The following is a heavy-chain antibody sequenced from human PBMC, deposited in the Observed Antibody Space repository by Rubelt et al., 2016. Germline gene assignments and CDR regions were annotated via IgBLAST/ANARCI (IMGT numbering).Heavy chain of an antibody. CDR3: ARDKEWLATRGFQNWFDP. CDR2: ISAYNGHT. D-gene: IGHD6-19*01. V-gene: IGHV1-18*01. CDR1: GYTFTSYG. Sequence: QVQLVQSGAEVKKPGASVKVSCKASGYTFTSYGISWVRQAPGQGLEWMGWISAYNGHTNYAQKLQGRVTMTTDTSTSTAYMGLRSLRSDDTAVYYCARDKEWLATRGFQNWFDPWGQGTLVTVSS. J-gene: IGHJ5*02.